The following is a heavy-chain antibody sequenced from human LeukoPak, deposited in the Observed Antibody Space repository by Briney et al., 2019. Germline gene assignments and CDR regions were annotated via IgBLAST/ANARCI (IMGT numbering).Heavy chain of an antibody. J-gene: IGHJ6*02. CDR1: GYTFTSYV. D-gene: IGHD6-19*01. V-gene: IGHV1-3*01. CDR3: ARESSSGWSNYGMDV. CDR2: INAGNGNT. Sequence: ASVKVSCKASGYTFTSYVIHWVRQAPGQRFEWMGWINAGNGNTKYSQRFQGRVTIIRDTSASTAYMELSSLRSEDTAVYYCARESSSGWSNYGMDVWGQGTTVTVS.